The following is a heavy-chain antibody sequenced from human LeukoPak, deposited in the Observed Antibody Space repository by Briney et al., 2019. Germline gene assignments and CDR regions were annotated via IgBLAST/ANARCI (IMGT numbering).Heavy chain of an antibody. J-gene: IGHJ2*01. D-gene: IGHD1-26*01. CDR2: ISSDGGST. CDR3: ARGRQGAKTRYFDL. CDR1: GIIFSTYA. V-gene: IGHV3-64*01. Sequence: PGGSLRLSCAASGIIFSTYAMHWVRQGPGKGLECISTISSDGGSTYYANSVKGRFTISRDNSKNTLYLQMGSLRAEDMAVYYCARGRQGAKTRYFDLWGRGTRVTVSS.